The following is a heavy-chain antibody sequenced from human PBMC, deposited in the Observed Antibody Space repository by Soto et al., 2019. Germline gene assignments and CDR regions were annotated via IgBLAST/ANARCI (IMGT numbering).Heavy chain of an antibody. CDR3: AILYYYDSGDYYSNYQYYGMDV. CDR1: GFTFTSFY. CDR2: MHPYGGST. J-gene: IGHJ6*02. D-gene: IGHD3-22*01. Sequence: GASVKVSCKASGFTFTSFYMHWVRQAPGQGPEWMGIMHPYGGSTGYAHKFQGRVTLTRDTSTRTDYMELSSLRSDDTAVYYCAILYYYDSGDYYSNYQYYGMDVWGQGTTVTVSS. V-gene: IGHV1-46*01.